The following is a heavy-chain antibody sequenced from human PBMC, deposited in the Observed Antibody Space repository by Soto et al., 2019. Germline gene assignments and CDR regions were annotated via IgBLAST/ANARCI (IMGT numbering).Heavy chain of an antibody. D-gene: IGHD3-9*01. CDR2: ISAYNGNT. CDR1: GYTFTSYG. CDR3: ARDFEVFTPWYYDMLTGSYYFDY. Sequence: QVQLVQSGAEVKKPGASVKVSCKASGYTFTSYGISWVRQAPGQGLEWMGWISAYNGNTNYAQKLQGRGTMTTDTSTSTAYMELRSLRSDDTAVYYCARDFEVFTPWYYDMLTGSYYFDYWGQGTLVTVSS. J-gene: IGHJ4*02. V-gene: IGHV1-18*04.